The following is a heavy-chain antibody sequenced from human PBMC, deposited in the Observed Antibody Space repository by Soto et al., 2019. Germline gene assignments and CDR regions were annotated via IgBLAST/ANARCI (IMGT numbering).Heavy chain of an antibody. CDR1: GFTVSSNY. Sequence: PGGSLRLSCAASGFTVSSNYMSWVRQAPGKGLEWVSVIYSGGSTYYADSVKGRFTISRDNSKDTLYLQMNSLRAEDTAVYYCARGTISRGFDYWGQGTLVTVSS. V-gene: IGHV3-53*01. J-gene: IGHJ4*02. D-gene: IGHD3-3*01. CDR3: ARGTISRGFDY. CDR2: IYSGGST.